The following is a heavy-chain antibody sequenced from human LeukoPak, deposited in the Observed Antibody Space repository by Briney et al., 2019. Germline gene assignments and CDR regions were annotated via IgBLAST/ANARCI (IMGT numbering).Heavy chain of an antibody. V-gene: IGHV3-30-3*01. CDR3: AKDQGELRFDY. CDR2: ISYDGSNK. J-gene: IGHJ4*02. Sequence: GGSLRLSCAASGFTFSSYAMHWVRQASGKGLEWVAVISYDGSNKYYADSVKGRFTISRDNSKNTLYLQMNSLRAEDTAVYYCAKDQGELRFDYWGQGTLVTVSS. D-gene: IGHD1-7*01. CDR1: GFTFSSYA.